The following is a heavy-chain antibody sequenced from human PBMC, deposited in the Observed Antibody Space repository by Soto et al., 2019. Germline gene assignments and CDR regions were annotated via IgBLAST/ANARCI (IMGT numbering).Heavy chain of an antibody. J-gene: IGHJ3*02. Sequence: ASLKVSCKASGYTFTGYDINWVRQATGQGLERKGWMNPNSGNTGYAQKFQGRVTMTRNTSISTAYMELSSLRSEDTAVYYCARVRKGYCSGGSCPSLDAFDTWGQGTMVTVS. V-gene: IGHV1-8*01. CDR1: GYTFTGYD. D-gene: IGHD2-15*01. CDR2: MNPNSGNT. CDR3: ARVRKGYCSGGSCPSLDAFDT.